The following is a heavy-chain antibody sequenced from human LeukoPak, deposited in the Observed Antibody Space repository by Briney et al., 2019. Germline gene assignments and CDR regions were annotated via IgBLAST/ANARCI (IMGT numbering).Heavy chain of an antibody. V-gene: IGHV3-9*01. CDR3: AKAVYYYGSGSNDAFDI. CDR2: ISWNSGSI. CDR1: GFTFDDYA. J-gene: IGHJ3*02. D-gene: IGHD3-10*01. Sequence: GRSLRLSCAASGFTFDDYAMHWVRQAPGKGLEWVSGISWNSGSIGYADSVKGRFTISRDNAKNSLYLQMNSLRAEDTALYYCAKAVYYYGSGSNDAFDIWGQGTMVTVSS.